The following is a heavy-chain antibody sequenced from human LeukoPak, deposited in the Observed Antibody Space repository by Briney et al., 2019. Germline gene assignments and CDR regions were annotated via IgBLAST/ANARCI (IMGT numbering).Heavy chain of an antibody. CDR3: AREARYCSGGSCYPNRYYYMDV. CDR1: GGSFSGYY. V-gene: IGHV4-34*01. D-gene: IGHD2-15*01. J-gene: IGHJ6*03. Sequence: SETLSLTCAVYGGSFSGYYWSWIRQPPGKGLEWIGEINHSGSTNYNPSLKSRVTISVDTSKNQFSLKLSSLTAADTAVYYCAREARYCSGGSCYPNRYYYMDVWGKGTTVTVSS. CDR2: INHSGST.